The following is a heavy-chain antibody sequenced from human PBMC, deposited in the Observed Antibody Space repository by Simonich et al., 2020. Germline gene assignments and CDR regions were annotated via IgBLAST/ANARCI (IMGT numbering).Heavy chain of an antibody. D-gene: IGHD7-27*01. CDR3: ASGWDWGFSHMSDY. V-gene: IGHV1-2*06. J-gene: IGHJ4*02. CDR1: GYTFTGYY. CDR2: INPNSGGT. Sequence: QVQLVQSGAEVKKPGASVKVSCKAYGYTFTGYYMHWVRQAPGQGLEVQGRINPNSGGTNYAQKFQGRVTMTRDTSIITAYMELSRLRSDDTAVYYCASGWDWGFSHMSDYWGQGTLVTVSS.